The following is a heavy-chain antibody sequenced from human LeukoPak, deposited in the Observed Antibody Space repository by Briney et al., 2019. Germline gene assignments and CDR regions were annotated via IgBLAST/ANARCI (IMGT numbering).Heavy chain of an antibody. J-gene: IGHJ4*02. V-gene: IGHV4-4*02. CDR3: ASHIPVTGMRGFDH. CDR1: GGSITISYW. D-gene: IGHD6-19*01. Sequence: SGTLSLTCAVSGGSITISYWWSWVRQPPGKGLEWIGEIHHGGSTNYEPSLKSRVTMSVGKSKNQFSLRLTSVTAADTAVYYCASHIPVTGMRGFDHWGQGALVTVSS. CDR2: IHHGGST.